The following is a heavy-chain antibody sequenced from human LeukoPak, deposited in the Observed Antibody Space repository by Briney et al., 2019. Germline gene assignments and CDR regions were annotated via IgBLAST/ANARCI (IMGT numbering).Heavy chain of an antibody. CDR1: GFTFSTYT. CDR2: ISTSSSYI. D-gene: IGHD1-26*01. V-gene: IGHV3-21*01. Sequence: GGSLRLSCAASGFTFSTYTMNWVRQAPGKGLEWVSSISTSSSYIYCADSVKGRFTISRDNAKNSLYLQMNSLRAEDTAVYYCARGLGEYSGSSQTRDAFDIWGQGTVVTVSS. J-gene: IGHJ3*02. CDR3: ARGLGEYSGSSQTRDAFDI.